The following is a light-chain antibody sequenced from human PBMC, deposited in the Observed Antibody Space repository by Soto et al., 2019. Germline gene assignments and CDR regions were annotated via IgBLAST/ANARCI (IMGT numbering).Light chain of an antibody. J-gene: IGKJ5*01. CDR1: QSVISTY. Sequence: EIVLTQSPGTLSMSPGERATLSCRASQSVISTYLAWYQQKFGQAPRLLIYATSTRATGIPDRFSGSGSGTAFTLTISRLEPEDIAIYYCQQYGTSPITFGQGTRLESK. CDR2: ATS. V-gene: IGKV3-20*01. CDR3: QQYGTSPIT.